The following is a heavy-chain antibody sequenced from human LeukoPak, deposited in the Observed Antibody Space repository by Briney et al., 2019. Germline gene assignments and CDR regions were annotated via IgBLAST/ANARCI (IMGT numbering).Heavy chain of an antibody. Sequence: SETLSLTCTGSGGSISSGSYYWNWIRQPAGKGLEWIGRIYTSGSTNYNPSLKSRVTISVDTSKNQFSLKLSSVTAADTAVYYCAREGLNMVRGVIPKEAWGWFDPWGQGTLVTVSS. CDR2: IYTSGST. J-gene: IGHJ5*02. V-gene: IGHV4-61*02. CDR3: AREGLNMVRGVIPKEAWGWFDP. CDR1: GGSISSGSYY. D-gene: IGHD3-10*01.